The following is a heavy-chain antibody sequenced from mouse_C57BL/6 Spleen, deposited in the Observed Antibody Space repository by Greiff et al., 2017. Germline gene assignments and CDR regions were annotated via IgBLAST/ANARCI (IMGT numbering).Heavy chain of an antibody. J-gene: IGHJ1*03. Sequence: EVKLMESEGGLVQPGSSMKLSCTASGFTFSDYYMAWVRQVPEKGLEWVANINYDGISTYYLDSLKSRFIISRDNAKNILYLQMSSLKSEDTATYYCARERGDWYFDVWGTGTTVTVSS. CDR1: GFTFSDYY. V-gene: IGHV5-16*01. CDR3: ARERGDWYFDV. CDR2: INYDGIST.